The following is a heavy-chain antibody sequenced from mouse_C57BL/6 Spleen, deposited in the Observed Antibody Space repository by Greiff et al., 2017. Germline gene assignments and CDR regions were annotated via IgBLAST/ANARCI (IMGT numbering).Heavy chain of an antibody. Sequence: QVQLQQPGAELVKPGASVKLSCKASGYTFTSYWMHWVKQRPGQGLEWIGMIHPNSGSTNYNEKFKSKATLTVDKSSSTAYMQLSSLTSEDSAVYYCARQHYGSSYDAMDYWGQGTSVTVSS. CDR1: GYTFTSYW. V-gene: IGHV1-64*01. CDR2: IHPNSGST. D-gene: IGHD1-1*01. J-gene: IGHJ4*01. CDR3: ARQHYGSSYDAMDY.